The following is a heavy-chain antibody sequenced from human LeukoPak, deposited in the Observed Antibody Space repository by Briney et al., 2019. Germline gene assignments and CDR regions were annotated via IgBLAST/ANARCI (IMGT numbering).Heavy chain of an antibody. CDR3: AKEKDIVVVGGICDI. CDR1: GFTFSSFA. Sequence: GGSLRLSCAASGFTFSSFAMSWVRQAPGKGREWVSAISGSGGSTYYADSVKGRVTISRDNSKNTLYLQMDSLRAEDTAVYYCAKEKDIVVVGGICDIWGQGTMVTVSS. J-gene: IGHJ3*02. D-gene: IGHD2-15*01. V-gene: IGHV3-23*01. CDR2: ISGSGGST.